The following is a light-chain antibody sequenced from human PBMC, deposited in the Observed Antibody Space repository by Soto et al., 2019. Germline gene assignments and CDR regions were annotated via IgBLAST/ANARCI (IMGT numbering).Light chain of an antibody. V-gene: IGLV2-14*01. Sequence: QSVLAKPASVTGSPGESITLLCTGTSSDFGIYNSVSWYQQHPGKAPKLMIHDVTDRPSGVSSRFSGSRSGNTASLTISGLQAEDEADYYCSSFTSSSSYVFGPGTKAPS. J-gene: IGLJ1*01. CDR1: SSDFGIYNS. CDR3: SSFTSSSSYV. CDR2: DVT.